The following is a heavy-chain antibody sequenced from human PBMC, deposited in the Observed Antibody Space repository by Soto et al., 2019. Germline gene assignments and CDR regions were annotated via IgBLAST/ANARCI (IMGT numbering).Heavy chain of an antibody. J-gene: IGHJ4*02. CDR1: GFTFSSYS. CDR3: ARGAYLWFGDPSLDY. V-gene: IGHV3-21*01. D-gene: IGHD3-10*01. Sequence: EVQLVESGGGLVKPGGSLRLSCAASGFTFSSYSMNWVRQAPVKGLEWVSSISSSSSYIYYADSVKGRFTISRDNAKNSLYLQMNSLRAEDTAVYYCARGAYLWFGDPSLDYWGQGTLVTVSS. CDR2: ISSSSSYI.